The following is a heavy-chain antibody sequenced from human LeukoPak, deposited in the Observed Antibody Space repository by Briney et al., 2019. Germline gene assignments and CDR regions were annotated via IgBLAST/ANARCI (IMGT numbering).Heavy chain of an antibody. CDR3: ARDLEIAVAGTPPSDY. J-gene: IGHJ4*02. CDR1: GGSISSSSYY. CDR2: IYYSGST. D-gene: IGHD6-19*01. V-gene: IGHV4-39*07. Sequence: PSETLSLTCTVSGGSISSSSYYWGWIRQPPGKGLEWIGSIYYSGSTYCNPSLKSRVTISVDTSKNQFSLKLSSVTAADTAVYYCARDLEIAVAGTPPSDYWGQGTLVTVSS.